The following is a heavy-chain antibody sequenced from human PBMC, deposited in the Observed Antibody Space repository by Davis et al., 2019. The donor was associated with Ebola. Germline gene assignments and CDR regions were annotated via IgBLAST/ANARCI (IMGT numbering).Heavy chain of an antibody. Sequence: PGGSLRLSCAASGFPFGSYPMHWVRQAPGKGLEWVALISYDGSNKNYADSVKGRFTISRDNSKNTLYLQMNSLRPEDTAVYYCARDRPGGDSYFDYWGQGTLVTVSS. D-gene: IGHD3-16*01. J-gene: IGHJ4*02. CDR2: ISYDGSNK. CDR3: ARDRPGGDSYFDY. CDR1: GFPFGSYP. V-gene: IGHV3-30-3*01.